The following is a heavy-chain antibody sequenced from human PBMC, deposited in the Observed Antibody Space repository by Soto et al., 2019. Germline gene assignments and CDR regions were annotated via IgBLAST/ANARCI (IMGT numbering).Heavy chain of an antibody. Sequence: PSQTLSLTCAISGDSVSSNSAAWNWIRQSPSRGLEWLGRTYYRAKWFNDYAVSVKSRITISPDNSKNTLYLQMNSLRPEDTAVYYCARDGGVAGLGLLNWFDPWGQGTLVTVSS. J-gene: IGHJ5*02. CDR1: GDSVSSNSAA. V-gene: IGHV6-1*01. D-gene: IGHD3-3*01. CDR3: ARDGGVAGLGLLNWFDP. CDR2: TYYRAKWFN.